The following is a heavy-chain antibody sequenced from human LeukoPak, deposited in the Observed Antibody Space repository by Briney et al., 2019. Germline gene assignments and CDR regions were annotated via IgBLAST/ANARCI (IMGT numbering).Heavy chain of an antibody. J-gene: IGHJ4*02. D-gene: IGHD3-9*01. CDR3: ARNADFDWFLDY. CDR1: GGSINYDSHY. Sequence: PSETLSLTCTVSGGSINYDSHYWGWIRQPPGKGLEWIGSIYYSGGTYYNPSLKSRVIMSIDMSKNQFSLKLTSVTAADTAVYYCARNADFDWFLDYWGQGTLLSVSS. V-gene: IGHV4-39*07. CDR2: IYYSGGT.